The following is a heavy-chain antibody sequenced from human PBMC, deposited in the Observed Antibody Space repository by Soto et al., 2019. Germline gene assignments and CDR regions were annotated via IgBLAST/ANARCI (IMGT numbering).Heavy chain of an antibody. CDR2: ISSSGTI. CDR3: ARESSSNSANWFDP. J-gene: IGHJ5*02. CDR1: GFTFSAYY. V-gene: IGHV3-11*01. D-gene: IGHD2-2*01. Sequence: QVQLVESGGGLVKPGGSLRLSCAASGFTFSAYYMSWIRQAPGKGLEWVSYISSSGTIYHADSVKGRFSISRDNAKNVLYLQMNSLRVEDTDVYYCARESSSNSANWFDPCGQGTLVTVSS.